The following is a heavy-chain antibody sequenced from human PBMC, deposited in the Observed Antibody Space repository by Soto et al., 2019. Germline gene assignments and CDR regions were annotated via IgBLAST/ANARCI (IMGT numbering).Heavy chain of an antibody. D-gene: IGHD6-19*01. CDR2: ISGSGGSP. CDR3: AEEGTSGLYYFDY. J-gene: IGHJ4*02. CDR1: GFTFSNYA. V-gene: IGHV3-23*01. Sequence: GGSLRLSCAASGFTFSNYAMNWVRQAPGKGLEWVSTISGSGGSPYYADSVKGRFTISRDNSKNTLYLQMNSLRAGDSAIYYCAEEGTSGLYYFDYWGQGTLVTVSS.